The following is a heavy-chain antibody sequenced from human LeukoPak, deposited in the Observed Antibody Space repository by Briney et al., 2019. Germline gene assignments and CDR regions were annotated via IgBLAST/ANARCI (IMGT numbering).Heavy chain of an antibody. V-gene: IGHV4-59*01. CDR1: GGSISSYY. J-gene: IGHJ4*02. CDR2: IYYSGST. Sequence: SETLSLTCTVSGGSISSYYWSWVRQPPGKGLEWIGYIYYSGSTNYNPSLKSRVTISVDTSKNQFSLKLSSVTAADTAVYYCALETNYCSSGSHFDYWGQGTLVTVSS. D-gene: IGHD3-10*01. CDR3: ALETNYCSSGSHFDY.